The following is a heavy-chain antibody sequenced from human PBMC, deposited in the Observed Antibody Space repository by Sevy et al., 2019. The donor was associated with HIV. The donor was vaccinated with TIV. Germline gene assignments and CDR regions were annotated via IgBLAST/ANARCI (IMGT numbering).Heavy chain of an antibody. Sequence: ASVKVSCQPSGFTVTDYYIHWVRQAPGQGLEWMGWSNPNNADDSRSAQNFQGPLTLTTDMSVSTFYLGLTRLRSDDTAIYFGTRDDIYTHPWEFDWWSHGALVTVSS. CDR3: TRDDIYTHPWEFDW. CDR2: SNPNNADDS. CDR1: GFTVTDYY. V-gene: IGHV1-2*02. D-gene: IGHD1-26*01. J-gene: IGHJ4*01.